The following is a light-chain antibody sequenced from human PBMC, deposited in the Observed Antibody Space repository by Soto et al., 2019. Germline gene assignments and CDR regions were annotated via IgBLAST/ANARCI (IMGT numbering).Light chain of an antibody. Sequence: IVLTQAPATLSLSPGERATLSCRASQRVSNYLAWYQHKPGQAPRLLIYGASNRATGIPARFSGSGSGTDFTLTISSLEPEDFAVYYCQQRSNWPPLTFGGGTKVEIK. CDR2: GAS. V-gene: IGKV3-11*01. CDR1: QRVSNY. J-gene: IGKJ4*01. CDR3: QQRSNWPPLT.